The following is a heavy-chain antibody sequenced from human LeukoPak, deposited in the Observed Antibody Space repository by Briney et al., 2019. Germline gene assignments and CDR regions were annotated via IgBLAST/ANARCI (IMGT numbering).Heavy chain of an antibody. CDR3: ARAASGESALLSRGNYYYYGMDV. D-gene: IGHD1-14*01. Sequence: GGSLRLSCAASGFTFSSYAMLWVRQAPGKGLEWVAVISYDGSNKYYADSVKGRFTISRDNSKNTLYLQMNSLRAEDTAVYYCARAASGESALLSRGNYYYYGMDVWGQGTTVTVSS. CDR1: GFTFSSYA. V-gene: IGHV3-30-3*01. J-gene: IGHJ6*02. CDR2: ISYDGSNK.